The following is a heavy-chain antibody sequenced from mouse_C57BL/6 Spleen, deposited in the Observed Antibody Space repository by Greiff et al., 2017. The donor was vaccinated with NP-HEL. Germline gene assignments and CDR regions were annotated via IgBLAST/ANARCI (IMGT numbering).Heavy chain of an antibody. CDR2: IWSGGST. D-gene: IGHD4-1*02. CDR1: GFSLTSYG. CDR3: ARSFSTGTPFAY. V-gene: IGHV2-2*01. Sequence: VQLQQSGPGLVQPSQSLSITCTVSGFSLTSYGVHWVRQSPGKGLEWLGVIWSGGSTDYNAAFISRLSISKDNSKSQVFFKMNSLQADDTAIYYCARSFSTGTPFAYWGQGTLVTVSA. J-gene: IGHJ3*01.